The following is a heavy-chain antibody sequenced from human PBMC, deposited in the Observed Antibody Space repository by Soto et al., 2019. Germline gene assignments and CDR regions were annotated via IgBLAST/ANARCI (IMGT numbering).Heavy chain of an antibody. V-gene: IGHV1-18*01. CDR2: IGAYNGNT. J-gene: IGHJ1*01. D-gene: IGHD3-16*01. CDR3: ARTLTPNPAEYFQH. CDR1: GYTFTSYG. Sequence: GASVKVSCKASGYTFTSYGISWVRQAPGQGLEWMGWIGAYNGNTNYAQKLQGRVTMTTDTSTSTAYMELRSLRSEDTAVYYCARTLTPNPAEYFQHWGQGTLVTVSS.